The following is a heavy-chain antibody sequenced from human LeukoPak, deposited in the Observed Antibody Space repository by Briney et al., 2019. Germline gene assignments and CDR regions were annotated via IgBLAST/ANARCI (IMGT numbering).Heavy chain of an antibody. D-gene: IGHD1-7*01. J-gene: IGHJ4*02. CDR3: ARGELELRSDFDY. CDR2: IIPIFGTA. CDR1: GGTFSSYA. V-gene: IGHV1-69*05. Sequence: SVKVSCKASGGTFSSYAISWVRQAPGQGLEWMGGIIPIFGTANYAQKFQGRVTITTDESTSTAYMELSSLRSEDTAVYYCARGELELRSDFDYWGQGTLVTVSS.